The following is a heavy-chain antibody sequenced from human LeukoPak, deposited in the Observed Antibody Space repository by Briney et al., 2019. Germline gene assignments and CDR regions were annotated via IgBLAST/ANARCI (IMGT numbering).Heavy chain of an antibody. CDR1: GDSISSGAYS. J-gene: IGHJ4*02. V-gene: IGHV4-30-2*01. CDR3: AKKPPGTYPFDY. CDR2: IFHTGST. D-gene: IGHD6-13*01. Sequence: PSQTLSLTCVVSGDSISSGAYSWSWIRQPPGKGLEWIGYIFHTGSTFYNPSLKSRLTISVDNSKNQFSLRLSSVTAADTAVYYCAKKPPGTYPFDYWGQGTLVTVSP.